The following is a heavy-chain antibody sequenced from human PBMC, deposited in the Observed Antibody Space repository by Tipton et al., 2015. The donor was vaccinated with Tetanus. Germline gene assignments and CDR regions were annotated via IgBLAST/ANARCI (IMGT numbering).Heavy chain of an antibody. Sequence: QLVQSGAEMRKPGESLKISCQASGYTFATSWIAWVRQVPGKGLEWMGIIYPGDSSTRYSPSFQGQVTISADKPISTAYLHWSSLKASDTAIYYCATSGGDCSGGSCYSVWGQGTLVTVSS. V-gene: IGHV5-51*01. CDR3: ATSGGDCSGGSCYSV. D-gene: IGHD2-15*01. CDR1: GYTFATSW. CDR2: IYPGDSST. J-gene: IGHJ4*02.